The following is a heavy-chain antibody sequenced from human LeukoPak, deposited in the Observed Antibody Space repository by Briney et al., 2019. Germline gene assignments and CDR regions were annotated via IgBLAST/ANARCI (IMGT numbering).Heavy chain of an antibody. CDR1: GGSISSGSYY. V-gene: IGHV4-61*02. Sequence: PSETLSLTCTVSGGSISSGSYYWSWIRQPAGKGLEWIGRIYTSGSTNYNPSLKSRVTISVDTSKNQFSLKLSSVTAADTAVYYCARDSRLLCFGELSGVGYYYMDVWGKGTTVTISS. CDR3: ARDSRLLCFGELSGVGYYYMDV. D-gene: IGHD3-10*01. CDR2: IYTSGST. J-gene: IGHJ6*03.